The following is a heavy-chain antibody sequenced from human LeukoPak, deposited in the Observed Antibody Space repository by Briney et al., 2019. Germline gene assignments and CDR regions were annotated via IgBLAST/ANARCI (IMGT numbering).Heavy chain of an antibody. J-gene: IGHJ6*03. CDR3: ARGDSSGRYMDV. D-gene: IGHD6-19*01. Sequence: GRSLRLSCAASGFTFSSYAMSWVRQAPGKGLEWISAISGSGGSTYYADSVKGRFTISRDNSKNTLYLQMNSLRAEDTAVYYCARGDSSGRYMDVWGKGTTVTVSS. V-gene: IGHV3-23*01. CDR2: ISGSGGST. CDR1: GFTFSSYA.